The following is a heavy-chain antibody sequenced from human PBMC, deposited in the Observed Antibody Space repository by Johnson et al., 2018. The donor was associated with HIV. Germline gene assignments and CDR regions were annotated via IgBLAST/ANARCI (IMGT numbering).Heavy chain of an antibody. CDR2: ISGRGGST. CDR3: AKGRYSSSWYLAGAFDI. CDR1: SFTFVCFA. J-gene: IGHJ3*02. V-gene: IGHV3-23*04. Sequence: VHLVASGGASLQPGGSPSLSCASSSFTFVCFAMSWVRQAPGTGLEWVSAISGRGGSTYYADSVKGRFTISRDNSKNTLYLQMNSLRAEDTAIYYCAKGRYSSSWYLAGAFDIWGQGTMVTVSS. D-gene: IGHD6-13*01.